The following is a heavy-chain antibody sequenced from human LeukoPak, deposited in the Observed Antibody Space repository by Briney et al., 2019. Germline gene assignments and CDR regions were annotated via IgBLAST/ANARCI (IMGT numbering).Heavy chain of an antibody. V-gene: IGHV3-30*02. J-gene: IGHJ6*03. CDR1: GFTFSSYG. Sequence: GGSLRLSCAASGFTFSSYGMHWVRQAPGKGLEWVAFIRYDGSNKYYADSVKGRFTISRDNSKNTLYLQMNSLRAEDTAVYYCTKSSYESYYYYMDVWGKGTTVTVSS. CDR3: TKSSYESYYYYMDV. CDR2: IRYDGSNK. D-gene: IGHD5-18*01.